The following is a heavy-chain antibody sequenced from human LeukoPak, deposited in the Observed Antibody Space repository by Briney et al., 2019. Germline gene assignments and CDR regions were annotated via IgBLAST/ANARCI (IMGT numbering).Heavy chain of an antibody. Sequence: SETLSLTCAVYGGSFSGYYWSWIRQPPGKGLEWIGEINHSGSTNYNPSLKSRVTISVDTSKNQFSLKLSSLTAADTAVYYCASHLETYCSGGSCYSFDYWGQGTLVTVSS. CDR2: INHSGST. CDR1: GGSFSGYY. CDR3: ASHLETYCSGGSCYSFDY. V-gene: IGHV4-34*01. J-gene: IGHJ4*02. D-gene: IGHD2-15*01.